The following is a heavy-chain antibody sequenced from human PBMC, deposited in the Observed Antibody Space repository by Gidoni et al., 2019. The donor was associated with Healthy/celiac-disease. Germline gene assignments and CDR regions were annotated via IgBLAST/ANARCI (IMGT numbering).Heavy chain of an antibody. D-gene: IGHD3-3*01. V-gene: IGHV3-11*01. Sequence: QVQLVESGGGLVKPGGSLRLSCAASGFTFSDYYMSWIRQAPGQGLEWVSYMSSSGSTIYYADSVKGRFTISRDNAKNSLYLQMNSLRAEDTAVYYCARSDYDFWSGYYLAHDYWGQGTLVTVSS. CDR2: MSSSGSTI. CDR3: ARSDYDFWSGYYLAHDY. J-gene: IGHJ4*02. CDR1: GFTFSDYY.